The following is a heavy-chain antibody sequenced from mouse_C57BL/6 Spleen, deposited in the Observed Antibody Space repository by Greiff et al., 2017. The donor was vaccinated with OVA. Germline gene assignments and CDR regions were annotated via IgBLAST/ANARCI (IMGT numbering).Heavy chain of an antibody. J-gene: IGHJ3*01. D-gene: IGHD3-2*02. Sequence: VKLQQSGAELARPGASVKMSCKASGYTFTSYTMHWVKQRPGQGLEWIGYINPSSGYTKYNQKFKDKATLTADKSSSTAYMQLSSLTSEDSAVYYCARSFSSGYGFAYWGQGTLVTVSA. CDR2: INPSSGYT. CDR1: GYTFTSYT. V-gene: IGHV1-4*01. CDR3: ARSFSSGYGFAY.